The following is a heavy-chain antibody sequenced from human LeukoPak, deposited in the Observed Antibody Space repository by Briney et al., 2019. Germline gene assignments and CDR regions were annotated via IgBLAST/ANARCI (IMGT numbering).Heavy chain of an antibody. CDR2: IYHSGST. J-gene: IGHJ4*02. V-gene: IGHV4-4*02. Sequence: SGTLSLTCAVSGGSISSSNWWSWVRQPPGKGLEWIGEIYHSGSTNYNPSLKSRVTTSVDKSKNQFSLKLSSVTAADTAVYYCARGGKYGSGTVHFDYWGQGTLVTVSS. CDR3: ARGGKYGSGTVHFDY. CDR1: GGSISSSNW. D-gene: IGHD3-10*01.